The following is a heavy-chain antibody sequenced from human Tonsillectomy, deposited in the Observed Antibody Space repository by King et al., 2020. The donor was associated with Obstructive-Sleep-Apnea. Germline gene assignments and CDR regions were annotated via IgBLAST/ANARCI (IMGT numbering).Heavy chain of an antibody. J-gene: IGHJ4*02. CDR2: ISADNGNT. CDR3: ARPLWFGELLYFDY. Sequence: VQLVQSGAEVKKPGASVKVSCKASGYTFSSYGFSWVRQAPGQGLEWRGWISADNGNTNYAQKLQGRVTMTTDTSTSTAYMELRRLRSDDTAVYYCARPLWFGELLYFDYWGQGTLVTVSS. CDR1: GYTFSSYG. V-gene: IGHV1-18*01. D-gene: IGHD3-10*01.